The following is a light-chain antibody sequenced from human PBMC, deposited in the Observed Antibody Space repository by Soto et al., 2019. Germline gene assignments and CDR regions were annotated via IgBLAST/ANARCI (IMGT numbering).Light chain of an antibody. CDR2: DVS. V-gene: IGLV2-11*01. CDR1: SSDVSAYDY. J-gene: IGLJ1*01. CDR3: CSYVGRNTYV. Sequence: QSALTQPRSVSGSPGQSVTISCTGTSSDVSAYDYVSWYQHRPGKSPKLIIFDVSKRPSGVPNRFSGSKSGNTASLTISGLRAEDEADYYCCSYVGRNTYVFGTGTKLTVL.